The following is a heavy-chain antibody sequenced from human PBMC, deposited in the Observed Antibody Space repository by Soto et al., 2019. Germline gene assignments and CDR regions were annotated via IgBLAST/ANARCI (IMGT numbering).Heavy chain of an antibody. V-gene: IGHV3-23*01. J-gene: IGHJ4*02. D-gene: IGHD2-2*01. CDR3: AKFGVVGLPGYFDC. Sequence: SGDTSETLSLTCAVYGGSFSGYYWSWVRQAPGKGLEWVSSISESGDSTYYGDSVKGRFAISRDNSKNTLYLQMNSLRAEDTAVYYCAKFGVVGLPGYFDCWGQGILVTVSS. CDR2: ISESGDST. CDR1: GGSFSGYY.